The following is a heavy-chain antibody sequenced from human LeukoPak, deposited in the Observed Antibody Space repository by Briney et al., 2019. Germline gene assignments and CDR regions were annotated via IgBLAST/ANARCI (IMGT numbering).Heavy chain of an antibody. Sequence: ASVKVSCKASGYIFTNYDMHWVRQAPGQGLEWMGIINPSGGRTSYPQKFQGRVTMTTDTSTSTAYMELRSLRSDDTAVYYCARDQYSSGWYIYQRGAAGKGNWFDPWGQGTLVTVSS. CDR1: GYIFTNYD. D-gene: IGHD6-19*01. V-gene: IGHV1-46*01. J-gene: IGHJ5*02. CDR3: ARDQYSSGWYIYQRGAAGKGNWFDP. CDR2: INPSGGRT.